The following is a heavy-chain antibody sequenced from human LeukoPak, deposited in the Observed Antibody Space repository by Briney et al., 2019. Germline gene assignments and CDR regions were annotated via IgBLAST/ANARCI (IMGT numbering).Heavy chain of an antibody. D-gene: IGHD2-2*01. CDR2: IYSGGST. J-gene: IGHJ4*02. CDR1: GFTVSSNY. V-gene: IGHV3-66*01. CDR3: ARKPQVPAAIGEYYFDY. Sequence: PGGSLRLSCAASGFTVSSNYMSWVRQAPGKGLGWVSVIYSGGSTYYAGSVKGRFTISRDNSKNTLYLQMNSLRAEDTAVYYCARKPQVPAAIGEYYFDYWGQGTLVTVSS.